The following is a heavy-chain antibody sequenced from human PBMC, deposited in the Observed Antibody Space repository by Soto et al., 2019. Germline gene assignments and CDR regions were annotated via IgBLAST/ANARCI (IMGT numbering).Heavy chain of an antibody. CDR2: IDPSDSYT. CDR3: ARLDSCSSTSCYTWASGYYGMDV. Sequence: RGESLKISCKGSGYSFTSYWISWVRQMPGKGLEWMGRIDPSDSYTNYSPSFQGHVTISADKSISTAYLQWSSLKASDTAMYYCARLDSCSSTSCYTWASGYYGMDVWGQGTTVTVSS. CDR1: GYSFTSYW. J-gene: IGHJ6*02. V-gene: IGHV5-10-1*01. D-gene: IGHD2-2*02.